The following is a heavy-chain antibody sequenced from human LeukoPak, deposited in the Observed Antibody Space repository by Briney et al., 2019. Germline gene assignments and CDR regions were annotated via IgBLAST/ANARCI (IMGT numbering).Heavy chain of an antibody. CDR3: ARDQGYGGIDY. CDR1: GDTFSSYA. Sequence: ASVKVSCKASGDTFSSYAISWGRQAPGQGLEWMGGIIPIFGTANYAQKFQGRVTITADKSTSTAYMELSSLRSEDTAVYYCARDQGYGGIDYWGQGTLVTVSS. D-gene: IGHD5-12*01. CDR2: IIPIFGTA. V-gene: IGHV1-69*06. J-gene: IGHJ4*02.